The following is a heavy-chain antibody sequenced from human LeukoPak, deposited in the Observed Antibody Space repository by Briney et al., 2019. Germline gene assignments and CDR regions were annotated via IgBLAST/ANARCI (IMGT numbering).Heavy chain of an antibody. D-gene: IGHD6-13*01. CDR1: GFIFSRYG. CDR3: ARIGSISSGYRYYYYGMDV. Sequence: PAGSLTLPCVASGFIFSRYGMNWNRQPPAKGMEWIAETKNSGSTNYNPSLKSRVTISVDTSKNQFSLKLSSVTAADTAVYYCARIGSISSGYRYYYYGMDVWGQGTTVTVSS. CDR2: TKNSGST. V-gene: IGHV4-34*01. J-gene: IGHJ6*02.